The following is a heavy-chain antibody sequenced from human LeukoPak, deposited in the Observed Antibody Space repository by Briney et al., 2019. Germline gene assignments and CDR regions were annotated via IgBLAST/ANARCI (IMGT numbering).Heavy chain of an antibody. J-gene: IGHJ4*02. Sequence: GGSLRLSCAASGFTFSSYGMHWVRQAPGKGLEWVAFIRSDGSNKYYTDSVKGRFTISRDNSKNTLYVQMNSLRVEDTAVYYCAKEPREWELPDYWGQGTLVTVSS. CDR3: AKEPREWELPDY. V-gene: IGHV3-30*02. CDR1: GFTFSSYG. D-gene: IGHD1-26*01. CDR2: IRSDGSNK.